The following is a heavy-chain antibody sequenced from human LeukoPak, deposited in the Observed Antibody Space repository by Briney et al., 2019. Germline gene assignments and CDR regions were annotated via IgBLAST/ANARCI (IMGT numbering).Heavy chain of an antibody. CDR1: GGSISSYY. Sequence: SETLSLTCTVSGGSISSYYWSWIRQPPGKGLEWIGYIYYSGSTNYNPSLKSRVTISVDTSKNQFSLKLSSVTAADTAVYYCARGRGDYVWGSYRYTTFDYWGQGTLVTVSS. D-gene: IGHD3-16*02. V-gene: IGHV4-59*01. CDR2: IYYSGST. J-gene: IGHJ4*02. CDR3: ARGRGDYVWGSYRYTTFDY.